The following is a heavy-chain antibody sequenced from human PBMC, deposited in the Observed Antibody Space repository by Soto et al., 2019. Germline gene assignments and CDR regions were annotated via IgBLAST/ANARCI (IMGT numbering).Heavy chain of an antibody. D-gene: IGHD1-26*01. CDR2: IYTSGST. Sequence: PSETLSLTCSVSGGSIRSYYWSWIRQSPEKGLEWIGQIYTSGSTNYIPSLKSRLTMSVDTSKNQFSLKLSSVTAADTAVYYCARVTSGSFYSDYWVQGILVTVSS. V-gene: IGHV4-4*07. J-gene: IGHJ4*02. CDR3: ARVTSGSFYSDY. CDR1: GGSIRSYY.